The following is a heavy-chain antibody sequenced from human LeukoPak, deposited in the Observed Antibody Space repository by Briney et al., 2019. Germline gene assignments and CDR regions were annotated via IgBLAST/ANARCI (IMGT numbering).Heavy chain of an antibody. D-gene: IGHD3-10*01. J-gene: IGHJ6*03. V-gene: IGHV3-66*02. CDR3: ASPELPPTGYYYYYYIDV. Sequence: GGSLRLSCAASGFTVSSNYMSWVRQAPGKGLEWVSVIYSGGSTYYADSVKGRFTISRDNSKNTLYLQMNSLRAEDTAVYYCASPELPPTGYYYYYYIDVWGKGTTVTVSS. CDR1: GFTVSSNY. CDR2: IYSGGST.